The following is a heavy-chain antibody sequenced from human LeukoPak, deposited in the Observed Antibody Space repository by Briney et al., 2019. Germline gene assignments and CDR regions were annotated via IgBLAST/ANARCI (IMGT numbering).Heavy chain of an antibody. D-gene: IGHD3-16*02. V-gene: IGHV4-39*07. Sequence: SETLSLTCTVSGVSISSSNYYWGWIRQPPGKGLEWIGSMYYTGSTYFNPSLKSRVTIAIDTSKNQLSLKLSSVTAADTAVYYCAAGGVIVNYIYWGQGALVTVSS. CDR1: GVSISSSNYY. CDR3: AAGGVIVNYIY. J-gene: IGHJ4*02. CDR2: MYYTGST.